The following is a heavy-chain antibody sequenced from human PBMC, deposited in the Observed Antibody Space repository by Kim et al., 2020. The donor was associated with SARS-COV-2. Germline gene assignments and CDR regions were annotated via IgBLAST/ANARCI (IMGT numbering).Heavy chain of an antibody. CDR3: AKAGIAAAGNY. CDR2: FSGSGTGT. Sequence: GGSLRLSCAASGFTFSYYAMSWVRQAPGKGLEWVSTFSGSGTGTYYADSVKGRFTISRDNSKNTLYLQMDSLRAEDTAVYYCAKAGIAAAGNYWGQGTLVTVSS. V-gene: IGHV3-23*01. D-gene: IGHD6-13*01. J-gene: IGHJ4*02. CDR1: GFTFSYYA.